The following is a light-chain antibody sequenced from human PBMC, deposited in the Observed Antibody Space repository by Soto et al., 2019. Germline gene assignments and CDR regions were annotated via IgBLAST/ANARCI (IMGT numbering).Light chain of an antibody. CDR2: DAS. J-gene: IGKJ5*01. V-gene: IGKV3D-20*02. CDR3: QQRSNWPPST. CDR1: QTGRNNY. Sequence: EFVLTKSPATLPLSRGERATLSCRVRQTGRNNYLAWYQQKPGQAPRLLIYDASTRATGIPARFSGSGSGTDFTLTISSLEPEDFAVYYCQQRSNWPPSTFGQGTRLEIK.